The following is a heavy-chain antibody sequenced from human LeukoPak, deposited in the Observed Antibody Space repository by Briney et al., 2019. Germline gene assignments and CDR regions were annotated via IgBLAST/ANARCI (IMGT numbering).Heavy chain of an antibody. V-gene: IGHV4-30-4*01. CDR1: GGSISSGDYY. Sequence: SQTLSLTCTVSGGSISSGDYYWSWIRQPPRKGLEWIGYIYYSGSTYYNPSLKSRVTITVDTSKNQFSLKLSSVTAADTAVYYCARVTRTWAPRFDYWGQGTLVTVSS. CDR3: ARVTRTWAPRFDY. CDR2: IYYSGST. J-gene: IGHJ4*02. D-gene: IGHD1-14*01.